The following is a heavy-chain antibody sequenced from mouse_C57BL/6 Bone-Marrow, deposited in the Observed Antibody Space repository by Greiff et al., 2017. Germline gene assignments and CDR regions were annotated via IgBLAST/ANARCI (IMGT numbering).Heavy chain of an antibody. Sequence: QVQLQQPGAELVMPGASVKLSCKASGYTFTSYWMHWVKQRPGQGLEWIGEIDPSASYTNYNPKFKGKSTLTVDKSSSTAYMQLSSLTSEDSAVYYCAREGTTVVAPFDYWGQGTTLTVSS. CDR3: AREGTTVVAPFDY. CDR2: IDPSASYT. D-gene: IGHD1-1*01. CDR1: GYTFTSYW. V-gene: IGHV1-69*01. J-gene: IGHJ2*01.